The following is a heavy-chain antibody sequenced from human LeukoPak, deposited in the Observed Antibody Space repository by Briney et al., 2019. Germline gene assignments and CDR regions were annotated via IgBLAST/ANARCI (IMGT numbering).Heavy chain of an antibody. D-gene: IGHD3-22*01. Sequence: GGSLRLSCAASGFTFSSYAMSWVRQAPGKGLEWVSAISGSGGSTYYADSVKGRFTISRDNSKDTLYLQMSSVKVDDTAVYYCARDRGRYYDSRGFYWGYYFDSWGQGILVTVST. CDR1: GFTFSSYA. CDR3: ARDRGRYYDSRGFYWGYYFDS. CDR2: ISGSGGST. J-gene: IGHJ4*02. V-gene: IGHV3-23*01.